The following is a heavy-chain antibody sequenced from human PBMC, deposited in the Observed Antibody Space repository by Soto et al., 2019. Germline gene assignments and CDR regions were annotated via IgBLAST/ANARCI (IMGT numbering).Heavy chain of an antibody. J-gene: IGHJ5*01. CDR3: AKDLSRWPHYAFDS. V-gene: IGHV3-23*01. D-gene: IGHD4-17*01. CDR1: GFTFSNYV. Sequence: GGSLRLSCAASGFTFSNYVMNWVRQSPGKGLEWVSGISTNGDTANYADSVKGRFTISRDNSKNALYMQMNGLRPEDTAVYYCAKDLSRWPHYAFDSWGQGTLVTVSS. CDR2: ISTNGDTA.